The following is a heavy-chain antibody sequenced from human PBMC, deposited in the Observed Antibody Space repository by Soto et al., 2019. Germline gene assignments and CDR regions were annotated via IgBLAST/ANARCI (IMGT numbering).Heavy chain of an antibody. CDR3: ARLLFNGGSSGWAGSWFDL. D-gene: IGHD6-19*01. CDR1: GFTFSNYR. Sequence: CLRLSCAASGFTFSNYRMNWVRQAPGKRLEWVSSISSSCSYIYYADSVKGRFSISRANAKNALYMQMKSLRGEDTAAYYCARLLFNGGSSGWAGSWFDLWGQGTLVTVSS. J-gene: IGHJ5*02. CDR2: ISSSCSYI. V-gene: IGHV3-21*01.